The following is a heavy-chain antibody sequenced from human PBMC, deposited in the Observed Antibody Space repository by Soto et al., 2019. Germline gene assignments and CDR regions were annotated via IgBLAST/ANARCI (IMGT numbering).Heavy chain of an antibody. J-gene: IGHJ4*02. V-gene: IGHV3-43*01. CDR1: GFTFEEYT. D-gene: IGHD1-20*01. CDR2: ISYDGGST. Sequence: PGGSLRLSCAASGFTFEEYTMHWVRQTPGKGLEWVSLISYDGGSTHYVDSVKGRFTISRDNSKSSLYLQMNSLGTEDTALYYCATAPIRNSWNDGLGYWGQGTLVTVSS. CDR3: ATAPIRNSWNDGLGY.